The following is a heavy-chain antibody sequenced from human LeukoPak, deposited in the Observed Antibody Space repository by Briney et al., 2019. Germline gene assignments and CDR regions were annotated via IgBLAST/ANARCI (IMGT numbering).Heavy chain of an antibody. Sequence: SQTLSLTFAISGDSVSSNSAAWNWIRQSPSRGLEWLGSTYYRSKWYNDYAVSVKSRITINPDTSKNQFSLQLNSVTPEDTAVYYCARGVTWGIRRDYYYYGMDVWGQGTTVTVSS. D-gene: IGHD7-27*01. V-gene: IGHV6-1*01. CDR3: ARGVTWGIRRDYYYYGMDV. CDR1: GDSVSSNSAA. CDR2: TYYRSKWYN. J-gene: IGHJ6*02.